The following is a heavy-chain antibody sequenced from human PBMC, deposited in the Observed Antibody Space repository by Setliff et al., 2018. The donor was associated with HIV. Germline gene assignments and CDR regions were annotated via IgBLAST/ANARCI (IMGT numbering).Heavy chain of an antibody. V-gene: IGHV4-34*01. CDR1: GGSLSGYY. D-gene: IGHD3-10*01. Sequence: PWETLSLTCAVYGGSLSGYYWRWIRQPPGKGLEWIGDVSHTGSTNYNPSLKSRITISADTPKNQFSLKLTSVTAADTAVYYCARPQLGRGGGAHFDYWGQGALVTVSS. CDR3: ARPQLGRGGGAHFDY. J-gene: IGHJ4*02. CDR2: VSHTGST.